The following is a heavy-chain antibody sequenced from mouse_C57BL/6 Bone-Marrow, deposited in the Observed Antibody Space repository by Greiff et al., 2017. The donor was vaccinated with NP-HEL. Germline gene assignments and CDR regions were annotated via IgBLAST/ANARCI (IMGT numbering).Heavy chain of an antibody. Sequence: QVQLQQSGAELVKPGASVKISCKASGYAFSSYWMNWVKQRPGKGLEWIGQIYPGDGDTNYNGKFKDKASLTADKSSSTAYMQLSCLTAEDSAVYFCARGAYWGQGTLVTVSA. CDR2: IYPGDGDT. V-gene: IGHV1-80*01. J-gene: IGHJ3*01. CDR3: ARGAY. CDR1: GYAFSSYW.